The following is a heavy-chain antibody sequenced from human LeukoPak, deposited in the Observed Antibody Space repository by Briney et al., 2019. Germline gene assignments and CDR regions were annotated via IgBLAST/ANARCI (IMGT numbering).Heavy chain of an antibody. J-gene: IGHJ4*02. CDR2: ISGNGDAT. CDR1: GFTFSNHA. CDR3: AKNRGLPL. V-gene: IGHV3-23*01. Sequence: GGSLRLSCAAFGFTFSNHAMSWVRQAPGKGLEWVSTISGNGDATYNGDSVKGRFTISRDNSKNTLYLQMNSLRAEDTAVYYCAKNRGLPLWGQGTLVTVSS.